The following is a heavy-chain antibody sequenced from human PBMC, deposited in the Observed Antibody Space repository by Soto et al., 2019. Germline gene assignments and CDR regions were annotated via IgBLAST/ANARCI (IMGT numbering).Heavy chain of an antibody. D-gene: IGHD2-21*02. Sequence: GPLRLSFAASVFAFRTSAMAWVRQGPGKGLEWVSGIWGSGDRTFYADSVKGRFTISRDNSRNTLYLQMYSLTAEDTALYYCAKTGPYCGGDCSRYFYGMDVWGQGTTVTVSS. CDR2: IWGSGDRT. CDR1: VFAFRTSA. CDR3: AKTGPYCGGDCSRYFYGMDV. J-gene: IGHJ6*02. V-gene: IGHV3-23*01.